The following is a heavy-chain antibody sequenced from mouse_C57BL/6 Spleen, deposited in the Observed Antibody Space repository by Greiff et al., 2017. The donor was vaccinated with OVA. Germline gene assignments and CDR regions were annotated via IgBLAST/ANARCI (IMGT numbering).Heavy chain of an antibody. CDR1: GYSITSGYY. CDR3: AREASDYYDYAWFAY. Sequence: EVQLQASGPGLVKPSQSLSLTCSVTGYSITSGYYWNWIRQFPGNKLEWMGYISYDGSNNSNPSLKNRISITRDTSKNQFFLKLNSVTTEDTATYYCAREASDYYDYAWFAYWGQGTLVTVSA. V-gene: IGHV3-6*01. J-gene: IGHJ3*01. CDR2: ISYDGSN. D-gene: IGHD2-4*01.